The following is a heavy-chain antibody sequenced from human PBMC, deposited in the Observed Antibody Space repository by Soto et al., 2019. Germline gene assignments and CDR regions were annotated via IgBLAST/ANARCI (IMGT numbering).Heavy chain of an antibody. V-gene: IGHV6-1*01. J-gene: IGHJ6*03. CDR1: GDSVSGNSAA. CDR2: TYYRSRWYN. Sequence: PSQTLSRTCAISGDSVSGNSAAWNWIRLSPSRGLEWLARTYYRSRWYNDYAVSVRSRITVNADTSKNQFSLQLTSVTPEDTAIYYCAGTTSHHWLYMDVWGRGTTVTVSS. D-gene: IGHD1-1*01. CDR3: AGTTSHHWLYMDV.